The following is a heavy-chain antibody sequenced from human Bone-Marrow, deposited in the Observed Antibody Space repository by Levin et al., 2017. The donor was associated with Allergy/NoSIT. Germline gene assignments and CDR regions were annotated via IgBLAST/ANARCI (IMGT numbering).Heavy chain of an antibody. CDR1: GFTFRNYD. CDR3: AKRQPCRSGVCHSLDV. Sequence: GGSLRLSCAGSGFTFRNYDMFWVRQAPGKGLEWVSAISDTGGYTFYADSVKGRFTISRDNSKNTLYLQMNSLRAEDTAVFYCAKRQPCRSGVCHSLDVWGQGTMVTVSS. CDR2: ISDTGGYT. V-gene: IGHV3-23*01. D-gene: IGHD6-25*01. J-gene: IGHJ6*02.